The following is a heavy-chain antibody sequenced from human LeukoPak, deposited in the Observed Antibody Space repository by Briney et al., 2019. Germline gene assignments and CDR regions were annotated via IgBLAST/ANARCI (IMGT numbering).Heavy chain of an antibody. CDR2: IIPIFGKA. CDR3: ARDRGSTVDIFDY. Sequence: SXTVSCKASGGTFSSYAISWVRQAPGQGLEWMGGIIPIFGKANYAQKFQGRVTITPDESTTTAYMELSSLRSEDTAVYYCARDRGSTVDIFDYWGQGTLVTVSS. V-gene: IGHV1-69*01. D-gene: IGHD3-10*01. CDR1: GGTFSSYA. J-gene: IGHJ4*02.